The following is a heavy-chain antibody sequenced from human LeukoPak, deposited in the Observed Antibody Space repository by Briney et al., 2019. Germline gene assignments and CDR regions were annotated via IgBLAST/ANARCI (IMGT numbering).Heavy chain of an antibody. CDR1: GYSFTSYW. Sequence: GESLKISSQGSGYSFTSYWIGWVRQMPGKGLEWMGIIFPGDSDTRYSPSFQGQVTSSADKSISTAYLQWSSLKASDTAMYYCARLARAAARRGNPMSQLDYWGQGTLVTVSS. CDR2: IFPGDSDT. V-gene: IGHV5-51*01. D-gene: IGHD6-6*01. J-gene: IGHJ4*02. CDR3: ARLARAAARRGNPMSQLDY.